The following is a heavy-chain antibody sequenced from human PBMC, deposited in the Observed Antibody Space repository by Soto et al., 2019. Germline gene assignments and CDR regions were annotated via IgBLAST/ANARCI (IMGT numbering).Heavy chain of an antibody. V-gene: IGHV4-30-2*01. Sequence: SETLSLTCAVSGGSISSGGYSWSWIRQPPGKGLEWIGYIYHSGSTYYNPSLKSRVTISVDRSKNQFSLKLSSVTAADTAVYYCARDSPAYYDILTGLSPYYGMDVWGQGTTVTVSS. J-gene: IGHJ6*02. CDR1: GGSISSGGYS. D-gene: IGHD3-9*01. CDR3: ARDSPAYYDILTGLSPYYGMDV. CDR2: IYHSGST.